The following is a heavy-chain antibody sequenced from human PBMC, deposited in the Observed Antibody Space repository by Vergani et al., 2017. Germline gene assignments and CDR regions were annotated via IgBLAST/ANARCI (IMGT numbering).Heavy chain of an antibody. D-gene: IGHD3-22*01. Sequence: QLHLQESGPGLVKPSETLSLTCTVSGGSITYGAFYWGWIRQSPGKGLEWIGSIYYSENKFYNPSLEGRVTLSIDTTKNQFSLKLKSVTAADTAVYYCARCFRDEGMIYGGTVENWFDPLGQRTLVTGSS. V-gene: IGHV4-39*01. CDR1: GGSITYGAFY. J-gene: IGHJ5*02. CDR2: IYYSENK. CDR3: ARCFRDEGMIYGGTVENWFDP.